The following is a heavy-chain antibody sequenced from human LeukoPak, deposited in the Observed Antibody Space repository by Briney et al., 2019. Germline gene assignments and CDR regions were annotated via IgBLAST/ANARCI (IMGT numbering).Heavy chain of an antibody. CDR1: GGSVSNYY. CDR2: IYSSGNT. J-gene: IGHJ4*02. CDR3: ARLAAAGDFDY. V-gene: IGHV4-59*02. D-gene: IGHD6-13*01. Sequence: PSETLSLTCTVSGGSVSNYYWSWIRQPPGKGLEWIGYIYSSGNTNYNPSLKSRVTISRDMSKNQISLKLNSVTAADTAVYHCARLAAAGDFDYWGQGTLVTVSS.